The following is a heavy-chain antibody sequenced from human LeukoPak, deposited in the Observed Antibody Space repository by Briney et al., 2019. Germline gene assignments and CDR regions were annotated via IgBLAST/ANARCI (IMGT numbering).Heavy chain of an antibody. CDR1: GFTFSSYS. D-gene: IGHD2-2*01. CDR2: ISSSSSYI. Sequence: PGGSLRLSCAASGFTFSSYSMNWVRQAPGKGLEWVSSISSSSSYIYYADSVKGRFTISRDNAKNSLYLQMNSLRAEDTAVYYCARDPLGSVVPGLTSFDYRGQGTLVTVSS. J-gene: IGHJ4*02. CDR3: ARDPLGSVVPGLTSFDY. V-gene: IGHV3-21*01.